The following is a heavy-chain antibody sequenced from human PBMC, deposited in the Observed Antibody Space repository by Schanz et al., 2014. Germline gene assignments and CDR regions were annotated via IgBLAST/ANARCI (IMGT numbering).Heavy chain of an antibody. CDR2: ISWNSGSI. Sequence: EVQLVESGGGLVQPGRSLRLSCAASGFPFNEYGMLWVRQAPGKGLEWVSSISWNSGSIDYADSVKGRFTISRDNAKNSLYLQMNSLRAEDAALYYCARDTAQSCIGPSCFEYFQHWGQGALVTVSS. J-gene: IGHJ1*01. D-gene: IGHD2-2*01. CDR1: GFPFNEYG. CDR3: ARDTAQSCIGPSCFEYFQH. V-gene: IGHV3-9*01.